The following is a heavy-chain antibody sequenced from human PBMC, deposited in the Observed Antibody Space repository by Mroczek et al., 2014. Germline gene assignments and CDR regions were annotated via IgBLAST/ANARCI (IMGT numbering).Heavy chain of an antibody. CDR2: IYYSGST. D-gene: IGHD2-2*01. CDR3: ARHDGDQVVPAAIPNWFDP. Sequence: QVQLQQSGPGLVKPSETLSLTCTVSGGSISSSSYYWGWIRQPPGKGLEWIGSIYYSGSTYYNPSLKSRVTISVDTSKNQFSLKLSSVTAADTAVYYCARHDGDQVVPAAIPNWFDPWGQGTLVTVSS. J-gene: IGHJ5*02. CDR1: GGSISSSSYY. V-gene: IGHV4-39*01.